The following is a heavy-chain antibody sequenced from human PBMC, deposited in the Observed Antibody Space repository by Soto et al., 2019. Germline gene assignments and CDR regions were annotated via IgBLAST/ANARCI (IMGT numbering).Heavy chain of an antibody. CDR2: ISRGGGTI. CDR3: ARDDSGWDY. Sequence: GGSLRLSSAASGFTFSSYEMNWVRQAPGKGLEWVSYISRGGGTIYYADSVKGRFTVSRDNAKNSLYLQMNSLRVEDTAVYYCARDDSGWDYWGQGTLVTVSS. CDR1: GFTFSSYE. D-gene: IGHD5-12*01. V-gene: IGHV3-48*03. J-gene: IGHJ4*02.